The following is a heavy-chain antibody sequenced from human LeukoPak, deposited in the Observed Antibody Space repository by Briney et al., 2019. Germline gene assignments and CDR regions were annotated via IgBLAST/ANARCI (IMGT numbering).Heavy chain of an antibody. CDR3: ARDRGIAAAGLIDY. CDR1: GYTFTGYY. D-gene: IGHD6-13*01. Sequence: GASVKVSCKASGYTFTGYYMHWVRQAPGQELEWMGWINPNSGGTNYAQKFQGRVTMTRDTSISTAYMELSRLRSDDTAVYYCARDRGIAAAGLIDYWGQGTLVTVSS. V-gene: IGHV1-2*02. CDR2: INPNSGGT. J-gene: IGHJ4*02.